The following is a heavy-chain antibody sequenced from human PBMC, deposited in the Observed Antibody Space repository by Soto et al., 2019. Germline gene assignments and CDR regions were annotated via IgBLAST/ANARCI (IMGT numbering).Heavy chain of an antibody. V-gene: IGHV4-39*01. D-gene: IGHD2-15*01. Sequence: QLQLQESGPGLVKPSETLSLTCTVSGDSISITSYYWGWVRQPPGKGLGWIGSIHYSGSTHYNPYLQSRVTLSGDASKEQFSLKLRSVTAADTAVYYCASTKDETLYFDYWGQGTLVTVSS. CDR3: ASTKDETLYFDY. CDR2: IHYSGST. CDR1: GDSISITSYY. J-gene: IGHJ4*02.